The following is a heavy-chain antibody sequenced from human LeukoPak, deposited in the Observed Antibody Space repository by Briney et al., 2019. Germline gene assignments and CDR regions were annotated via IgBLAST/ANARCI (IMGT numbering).Heavy chain of an antibody. Sequence: PGGSLRLSCAASGFTFSNYPMHWVRQAPGKGLEDVSSITGNGGATHYANSVKGRFTISRDNSKNTLYLQMGSLRAEDMALYYCARDLTSGFSFYVWGPGTMVTVSS. CDR2: ITGNGGAT. CDR1: GFTFSNYP. V-gene: IGHV3-64*01. CDR3: ARDLTSGFSFYV. D-gene: IGHD3-22*01. J-gene: IGHJ3*01.